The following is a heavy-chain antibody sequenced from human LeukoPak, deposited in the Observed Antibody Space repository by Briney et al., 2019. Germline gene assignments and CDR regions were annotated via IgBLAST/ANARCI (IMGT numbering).Heavy chain of an antibody. Sequence: GGSLRLSCAASGFSFSDYYMTWIRQAPGKGLEWVSYIGSSGSIIYYADSVKGRLTISRDNAKNSLYLQVNSLRTEDTAVYYCARAGDFWSGYQIDYWGQGTLVTVSS. D-gene: IGHD3-3*01. J-gene: IGHJ4*02. CDR1: GFSFSDYY. CDR2: IGSSGSII. CDR3: ARAGDFWSGYQIDY. V-gene: IGHV3-11*04.